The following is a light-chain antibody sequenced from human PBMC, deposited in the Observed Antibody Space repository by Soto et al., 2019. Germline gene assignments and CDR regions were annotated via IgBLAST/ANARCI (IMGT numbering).Light chain of an antibody. J-gene: IGLJ2*01. Sequence: QSVLTQPPSVSAAPGQKVTISCSGSSSNIGNNYVSWYQQLPGTAPKLLIYDNNKRPSGIPDRFSGSKSGTSATLGITGLQTGDEADYYCGTWDSSLSAPWIGGGTKLTVL. V-gene: IGLV1-51*01. CDR2: DNN. CDR1: SSNIGNNY. CDR3: GTWDSSLSAPW.